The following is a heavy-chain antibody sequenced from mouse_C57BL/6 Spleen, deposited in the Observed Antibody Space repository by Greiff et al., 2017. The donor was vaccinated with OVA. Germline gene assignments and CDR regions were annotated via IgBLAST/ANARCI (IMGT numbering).Heavy chain of an antibody. CDR3: ARGPMVTTGPWFAY. Sequence: VQLKESGPELVKPGASVKMSCKASGYTFTDYNMHWVKQSHGKSLEWIGYINPNNGGTSYNQKFKGKATLTVNKSSSTAYMELRSLTSEDAAVYYCARGPMVTTGPWFAYWGQGTLVTVSA. CDR2: INPNNGGT. D-gene: IGHD2-2*01. V-gene: IGHV1-22*01. J-gene: IGHJ3*01. CDR1: GYTFTDYN.